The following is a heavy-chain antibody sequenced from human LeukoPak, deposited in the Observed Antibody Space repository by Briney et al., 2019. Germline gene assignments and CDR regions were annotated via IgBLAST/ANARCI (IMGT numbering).Heavy chain of an antibody. Sequence: SVKVSCKASGGTFSSYAISWVRQAPGQGLEWMGRIIPIFGTANYAQKFQGRVTITTDESTSTAYMERSSLRSEDTAVYYCARARGGDYYDSSGYLGYWGQGTLVTVSS. CDR3: ARARGGDYYDSSGYLGY. D-gene: IGHD3-22*01. CDR1: GGTFSSYA. V-gene: IGHV1-69*05. CDR2: IIPIFGTA. J-gene: IGHJ4*02.